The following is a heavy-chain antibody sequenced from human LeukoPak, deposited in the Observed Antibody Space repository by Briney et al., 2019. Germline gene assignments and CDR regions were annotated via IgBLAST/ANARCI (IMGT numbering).Heavy chain of an antibody. J-gene: IGHJ4*02. CDR2: INPNSGGT. V-gene: IGHV1-2*06. D-gene: IGHD3-16*02. CDR3: ARDRGLFKFGGVIAAIY. Sequence: ASVKVSCKASGYTFTGYYMHWVRQAPGQGLVWMGRINPNSGGTNYARKFQGRVTMTRDTSISTAYMELSRLRSDDTAVYYCARDRGLFKFGGVIAAIYWGQGTLVTVSS. CDR1: GYTFTGYY.